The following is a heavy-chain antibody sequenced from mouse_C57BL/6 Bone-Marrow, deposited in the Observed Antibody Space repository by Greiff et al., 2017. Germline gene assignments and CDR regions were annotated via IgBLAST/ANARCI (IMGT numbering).Heavy chain of an antibody. CDR2: IYPRSGNT. J-gene: IGHJ4*01. CDR1: GYTFTSYG. D-gene: IGHD2-5*01. Sequence: QVQLQQSGAELARPGASVKLSCKASGYTFTSYGISWVKQRTGQGLEWIGEIYPRSGNTYYNEKLKGKATLTADKSSSTAYMELRSLTSEDSAVYFCAREGAYYSNYDAMDYWGQGTSVTVSS. V-gene: IGHV1-81*01. CDR3: AREGAYYSNYDAMDY.